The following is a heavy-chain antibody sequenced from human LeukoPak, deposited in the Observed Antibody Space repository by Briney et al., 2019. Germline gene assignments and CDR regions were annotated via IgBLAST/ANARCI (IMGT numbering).Heavy chain of an antibody. V-gene: IGHV4-4*07. Sequence: SETLSLTCTVSGGSISSYYWSWIRQPAGKGLEWIGRIYTSGSTNYNPSLKSRVTMSVDTSKNQFSLKLSSVTAADTAVYYCARGGSSGYYLYYYYGMDVWGQGTTVTVSS. CDR2: IYTSGST. CDR3: ARGGSSGYYLYYYYGMDV. CDR1: GGSISSYY. D-gene: IGHD3-22*01. J-gene: IGHJ6*02.